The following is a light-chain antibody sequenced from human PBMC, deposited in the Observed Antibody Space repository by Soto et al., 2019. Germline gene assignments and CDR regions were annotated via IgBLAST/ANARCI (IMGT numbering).Light chain of an antibody. CDR3: CSYAGSSTPYV. V-gene: IGLV2-23*01. J-gene: IGLJ1*01. CDR1: SSDFGSYNL. Sequence: QSVLTQPASVSGSPGGSIAISCTGTSSDFGSYNLVSWYQQHPGKAPKLMIYEGSKRPSGVSNRFSGSKSGNTASLTISGLQAEDEADYYCCSYAGSSTPYVFGTGTKVTVL. CDR2: EGS.